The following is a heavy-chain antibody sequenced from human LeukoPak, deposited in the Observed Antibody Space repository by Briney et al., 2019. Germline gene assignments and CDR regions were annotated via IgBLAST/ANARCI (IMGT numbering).Heavy chain of an antibody. V-gene: IGHV3-74*01. CDR2: INGDGSTT. D-gene: IGHD3-3*01. J-gene: IGHJ5*02. CDR3: ARGHLYYDFWSGYSSYNWFDP. Sequence: GGSLRLSWAASGFTFSSYWMHGVRQVPGKGLVWVSRINGDGSTTTYAASVKGRFTISRDNAKNTLYLQMNSLRVEDTAVYYCARGHLYYDFWSGYSSYNWFDPWGQGTLVTVSS. CDR1: GFTFSSYW.